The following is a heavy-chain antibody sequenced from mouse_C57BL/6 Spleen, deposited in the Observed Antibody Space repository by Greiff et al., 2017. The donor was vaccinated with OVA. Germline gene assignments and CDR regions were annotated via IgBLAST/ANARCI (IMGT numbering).Heavy chain of an antibody. J-gene: IGHJ1*03. CDR1: GYAFTNYL. CDR3: SRRDYGSSGNWYFDV. Sequence: QVQLQQSGAELVRPGTSVKVSCKASGYAFTNYLIEWVKQRPGQGLEWIGVINPGSGGTNYNEKFKGKATLTADKSSSTAYMQLSSLTSEDSAVYFCSRRDYGSSGNWYFDVWGTGTTVTVSS. D-gene: IGHD1-1*01. V-gene: IGHV1-54*01. CDR2: INPGSGGT.